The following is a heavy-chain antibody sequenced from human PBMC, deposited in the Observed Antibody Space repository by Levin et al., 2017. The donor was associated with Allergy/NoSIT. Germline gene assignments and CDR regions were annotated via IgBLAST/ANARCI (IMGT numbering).Heavy chain of an antibody. V-gene: IGHV3-7*04. CDR2: TNEDGSKK. J-gene: IGHJ4*02. CDR3: TRASLGTPVDY. CDR1: GLSFSTFW. Sequence: TGGSLRLSCAASGLSFSTFWMSWVRQAPGKGLEWVAVTNEDGSKKSYVASVKGRFTISRDNGKNSLYLQMNSLKIEDTAVYYCTRASLGTPVDYWGQGTLVTVSS. D-gene: IGHD2-15*01.